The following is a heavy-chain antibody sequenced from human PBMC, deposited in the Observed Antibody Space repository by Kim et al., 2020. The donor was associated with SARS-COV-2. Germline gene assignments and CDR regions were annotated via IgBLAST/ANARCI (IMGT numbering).Heavy chain of an antibody. J-gene: IGHJ6*02. V-gene: IGHV4-59*13. Sequence: SETLSLTCTVSGGSISSYYWSWIRQPPGKGLEWIAYIYYSGSTNYNPSLKSRVTISVDTSKNQFSLKLSSVTAADTAVYYCAGRALGYCSSTSCYSGMDVWGQGTTVTVSS. CDR1: GGSISSYY. D-gene: IGHD2-2*02. CDR3: AGRALGYCSSTSCYSGMDV. CDR2: IYYSGST.